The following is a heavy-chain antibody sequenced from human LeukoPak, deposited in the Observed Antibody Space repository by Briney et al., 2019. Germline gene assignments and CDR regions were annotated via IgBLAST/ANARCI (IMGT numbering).Heavy chain of an antibody. J-gene: IGHJ5*02. D-gene: IGHD3-22*01. CDR1: GFTFSSYA. CDR3: AKNTGYSSGWGYYDSSGYSLGDWFDP. V-gene: IGHV3-23*01. Sequence: GGSLRLSCAASGFTFSSYAMSGVRQAPGKGLEWVSAISGSGGSTYYADSAKGRFTISRDNSKNTLYLQMNSLRAEDTAVYYCAKNTGYSSGWGYYDSSGYSLGDWFDPWGQGTLVTVSS. CDR2: ISGSGGST.